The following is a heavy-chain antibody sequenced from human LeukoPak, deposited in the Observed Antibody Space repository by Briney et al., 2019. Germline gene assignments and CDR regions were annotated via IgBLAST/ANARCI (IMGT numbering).Heavy chain of an antibody. Sequence: SETLPLTCSVSGGSISNYYWSWIRQPPGKGLEWIGYVHYTASTNYNPSLKSRVTISVDTSRNQFSLKLSSVTAADTAVYYCARHYTGYDSNGYYSTEGAFDIWGQGTMVTVSS. CDR1: GGSISNYY. D-gene: IGHD3-22*01. CDR3: ARHYTGYDSNGYYSTEGAFDI. V-gene: IGHV4-59*08. J-gene: IGHJ3*02. CDR2: VHYTAST.